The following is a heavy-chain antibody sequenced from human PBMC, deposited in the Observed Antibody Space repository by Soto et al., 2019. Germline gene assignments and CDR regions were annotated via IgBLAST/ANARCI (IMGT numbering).Heavy chain of an antibody. CDR1: GFTFSSYD. CDR2: IDVGGGSA. J-gene: IGHJ3*01. CDR3: AKEDDAWTNGHFNV. Sequence: EVQLLESGGGLVQPGGSLRLSCVASGFTFSSYDMSWVRQAPGKGLGWVSGIDVGGGSAYYADSVKGRFTIYRDNSKNTLHLQLNSLRSEDTAIYYCAKEDDAWTNGHFNVWGQGTVVTVSS. V-gene: IGHV3-23*01. D-gene: IGHD2-8*01.